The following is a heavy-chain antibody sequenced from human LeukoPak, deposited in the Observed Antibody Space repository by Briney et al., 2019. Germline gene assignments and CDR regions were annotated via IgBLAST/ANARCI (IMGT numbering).Heavy chain of an antibody. D-gene: IGHD2-2*01. CDR1: GGSISSYY. V-gene: IGHV3-66*01. Sequence: PSETLSLTCTVSGGSISSYYMSWVRQAPGKGLEWVSVIYSGGSTYYADSVKGRFTISRDNAKNSLYLQMNSLRAEDTAVYYCARERPAAAGPFDYWGQGTLVTVSS. CDR3: ARERPAAAGPFDY. J-gene: IGHJ4*02. CDR2: IYSGGST.